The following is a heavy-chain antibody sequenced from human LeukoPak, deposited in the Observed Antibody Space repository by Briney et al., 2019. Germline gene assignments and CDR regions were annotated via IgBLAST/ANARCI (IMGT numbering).Heavy chain of an antibody. V-gene: IGHV3-21*01. D-gene: IGHD1-14*01. CDR2: ISSSSSYI. Sequence: GGSLRLSCAASAFTFSSYSMNCVRQAPGKGQEWVSSISSSSSYIYYADSVKGRFTISRDNAKKSLYLQMNSLRAEDTAVYYCARVGPWVNPDYHYYYMDVWGKGNTVTVSS. J-gene: IGHJ6*03. CDR1: AFTFSSYS. CDR3: ARVGPWVNPDYHYYYMDV.